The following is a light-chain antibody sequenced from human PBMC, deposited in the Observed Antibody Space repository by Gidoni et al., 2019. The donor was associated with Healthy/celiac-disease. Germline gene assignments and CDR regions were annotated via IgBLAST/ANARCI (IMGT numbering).Light chain of an antibody. V-gene: IGKV1-5*03. Sequence: DIQMTQSPSTLSASVGDRVTITCRASQSSSSWLAWYQQKPGKAPKLLIYKASSLESGVPSRFSGSGSGTEFTLTISSLQPDDFATYYCQQYNSYSPYTFGHXTKLEIK. CDR2: KAS. J-gene: IGKJ2*01. CDR1: QSSSSW. CDR3: QQYNSYSPYT.